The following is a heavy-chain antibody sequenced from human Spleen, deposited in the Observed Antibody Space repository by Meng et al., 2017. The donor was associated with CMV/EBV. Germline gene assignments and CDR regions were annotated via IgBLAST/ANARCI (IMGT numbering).Heavy chain of an antibody. Sequence: GESLKISCAASGFTFSSYAMHWVRQAPGKGLEWVAVISYDGDNKCYADSVKGRFSISRDNSENTLYLQMNSLRDEDTAMYYCARGVYYEILTGYYGAMDVWGQGTTVTVSS. CDR2: ISYDGDNK. V-gene: IGHV3-30*04. D-gene: IGHD3-9*01. J-gene: IGHJ6*02. CDR1: GFTFSSYA. CDR3: ARGVYYEILTGYYGAMDV.